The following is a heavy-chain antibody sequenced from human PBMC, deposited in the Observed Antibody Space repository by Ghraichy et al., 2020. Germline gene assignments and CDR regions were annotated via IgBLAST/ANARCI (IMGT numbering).Heavy chain of an antibody. J-gene: IGHJ2*01. V-gene: IGHV4-59*01. CDR2: IYYSGST. CDR3: ARTLPGIAVAGYWYFDL. D-gene: IGHD6-19*01. Sequence: ESLNISCTVSGVSISSYYLNWIRQPTGKGLEWIGYIYYSGSTNYNPSLKGRFTISIEKSKNHFSLQLSTVTAADTAVYYCARTLPGIAVAGYWYFDLWGRGTLVTVSS. CDR1: GVSISSYY.